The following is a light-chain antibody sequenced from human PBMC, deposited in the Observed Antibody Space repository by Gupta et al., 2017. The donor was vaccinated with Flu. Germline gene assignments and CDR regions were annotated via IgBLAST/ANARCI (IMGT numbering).Light chain of an antibody. CDR1: RSNIGNNA. CDR3: AAWDDSLDGPV. V-gene: IGLV1-36*01. J-gene: IGLJ2*01. Sequence: QSVLTQPPSVSEAPRQRVTISCSGSRSNIGNNAVNWYQQFSGKAPKLLVYYDDLLPSGVSDRFSGSKSGTSASLAISGLQSEDEADYYCAAWDDSLDGPVFGGGTILTVL. CDR2: YDD.